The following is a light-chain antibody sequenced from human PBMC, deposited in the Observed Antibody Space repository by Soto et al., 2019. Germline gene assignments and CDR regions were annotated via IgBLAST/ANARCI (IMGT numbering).Light chain of an antibody. Sequence: QSALTQPASVSGSPGQSITISCTGTSSDVGGYNYVSWYQQHPGKAPKLMIYDVTNRPSGVSNRFSGSKSGNTASLTISGPQAEDEADYYCSSYTSSSTPLVFGGGTQLTVL. V-gene: IGLV2-14*01. CDR2: DVT. CDR1: SSDVGGYNY. J-gene: IGLJ3*02. CDR3: SSYTSSSTPLV.